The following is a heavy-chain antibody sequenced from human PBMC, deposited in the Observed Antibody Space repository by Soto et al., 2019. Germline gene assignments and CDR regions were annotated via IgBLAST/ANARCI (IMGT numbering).Heavy chain of an antibody. Sequence: VQLVQSGAEVKKPGSSVKLSCKASGGTFNRYTISWVRQAPGQGLEWMGGIIPIFGTANYAQKFQGRVAIIADDSTSAAYMELRSLRSEDTAVYYCALWGFRDGNNSKDNYSGMDVWGQGTTVTVSS. CDR3: ALWGFRDGNNSKDNYSGMDV. CDR1: GGTFNRYT. J-gene: IGHJ6*02. V-gene: IGHV1-69*01. D-gene: IGHD1-1*01. CDR2: IIPIFGTA.